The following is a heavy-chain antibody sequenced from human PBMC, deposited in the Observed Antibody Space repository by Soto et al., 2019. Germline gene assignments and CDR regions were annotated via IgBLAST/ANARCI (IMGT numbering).Heavy chain of an antibody. CDR2: IYYSGRT. Sequence: SETLSLTCIVSGESISSSSYYWGWIRQPPGKGLEWIGSIYYSGRTYYNPSFKSRVTISIDTSKNQFSLKLSSVTATDAAVYYCARQRTTVVTQAYFDHWGQGALVTVSS. J-gene: IGHJ4*02. CDR1: GESISSSSYY. V-gene: IGHV4-39*01. CDR3: ARQRTTVVTQAYFDH. D-gene: IGHD2-21*02.